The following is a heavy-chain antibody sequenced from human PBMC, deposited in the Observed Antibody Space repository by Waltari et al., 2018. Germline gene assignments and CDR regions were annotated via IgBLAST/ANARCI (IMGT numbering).Heavy chain of an antibody. Sequence: QVKLQESGPGLVKPSETLSLTCSVPSDSISSYYWSWIRQPPGKGVEWVGYIHHSGTSEYNPSLKSRLTISIDTSKNQFSLNLSSVTAADTAVYYCAGTRQWLAFDSWGQGTLVTVSS. D-gene: IGHD6-19*01. V-gene: IGHV4-59*08. J-gene: IGHJ4*02. CDR3: AGTRQWLAFDS. CDR2: IHHSGTS. CDR1: SDSISSYY.